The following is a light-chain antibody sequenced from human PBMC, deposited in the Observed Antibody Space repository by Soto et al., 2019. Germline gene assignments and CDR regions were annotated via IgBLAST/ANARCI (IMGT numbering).Light chain of an antibody. CDR3: QQYHTSSIT. CDR2: DSS. Sequence: DIQMTQSPSTLSASVGDRVTITCRASQRISSWLAGYQQKPGKAPKLLXYDSSSLERGVPSRFSGTGSGKEFTLSIDSLQPDDFATYYCQQYHTSSITFGQGTRLEI. J-gene: IGKJ5*01. V-gene: IGKV1-5*01. CDR1: QRISSW.